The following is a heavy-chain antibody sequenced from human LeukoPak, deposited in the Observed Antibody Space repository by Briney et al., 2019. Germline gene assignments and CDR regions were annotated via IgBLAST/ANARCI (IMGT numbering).Heavy chain of an antibody. J-gene: IGHJ4*02. D-gene: IGHD5-12*01. CDR1: GYTFTSYY. Sequence: ASVKVSCKASGYTFTSYYMHWVRQAPGQGLEWMGIINPSGGSTSYAQKFQGRVTISADKSTSTAYMELSSLRSEDTAVYYCAWRGYSGYDEGIDYWGQGTLVTVSS. CDR2: INPSGGST. CDR3: AWRGYSGYDEGIDY. V-gene: IGHV1-46*01.